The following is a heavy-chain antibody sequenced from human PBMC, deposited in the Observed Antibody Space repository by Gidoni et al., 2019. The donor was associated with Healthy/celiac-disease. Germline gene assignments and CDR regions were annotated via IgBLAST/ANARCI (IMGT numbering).Heavy chain of an antibody. D-gene: IGHD2-15*01. J-gene: IGHJ5*02. CDR1: GGPLGSSS. CDR3: ANCLVVAYGYWFDP. CDR2: IIPILGIA. V-gene: IGHV1-69*04. Sequence: QVQMLQSGAAVKKPGSSVNVSGKAEGGPLGSSSISWVRQDPGQWLEWLGRIIPILGIANYAQKFQGRVTITADKSTSTAYMELSSLRSEDTAVYYCANCLVVAYGYWFDPWGQGTLVTVSS.